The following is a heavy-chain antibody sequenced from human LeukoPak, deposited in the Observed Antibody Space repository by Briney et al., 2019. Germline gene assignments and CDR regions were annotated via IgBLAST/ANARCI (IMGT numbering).Heavy chain of an antibody. Sequence: ASVKVSCKASGGTFSSYAISWVRQAPGQGLEWMGRIIPIFGIANYAQKFQGRVTITADKSTSTAYMELSGLRSEDTAVYYCARWYYYDSSGSDYYFDYWGQGTLVTVSS. J-gene: IGHJ4*02. V-gene: IGHV1-69*04. CDR3: ARWYYYDSSGSDYYFDY. CDR1: GGTFSSYA. D-gene: IGHD3-22*01. CDR2: IIPIFGIA.